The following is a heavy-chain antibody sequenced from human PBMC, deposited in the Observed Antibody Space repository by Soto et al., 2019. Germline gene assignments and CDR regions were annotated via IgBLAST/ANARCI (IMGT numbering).Heavy chain of an antibody. Sequence: ASVKVSCKASGGTFSSYAISWVRQAPGQGLEWMGGIIPIFGTANYAQKFQGRVTITADKSTSTAYMELSSLRSEDTAVYYCARIGYYYDSSGYDSWFDPWGQGTLVTVSS. CDR2: IIPIFGTA. J-gene: IGHJ5*02. V-gene: IGHV1-69*06. D-gene: IGHD3-22*01. CDR1: GGTFSSYA. CDR3: ARIGYYYDSSGYDSWFDP.